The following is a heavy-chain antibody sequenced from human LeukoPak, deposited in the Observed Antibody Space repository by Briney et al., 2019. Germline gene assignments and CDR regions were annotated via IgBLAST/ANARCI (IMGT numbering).Heavy chain of an antibody. Sequence: SDTLSLTRTVSGGSLSNYYWSWIRPPAGKGLEWIGRIYTRGSTNYIPSLKSRVTMSVNTSKNLFSLKLSSVTAADTAVYYCATSNYYYYGMDVWGQGTTVTVSS. CDR3: ATSNYYYYGMDV. D-gene: IGHD4-11*01. J-gene: IGHJ6*02. CDR2: IYTRGST. V-gene: IGHV4-4*07. CDR1: GGSLSNYY.